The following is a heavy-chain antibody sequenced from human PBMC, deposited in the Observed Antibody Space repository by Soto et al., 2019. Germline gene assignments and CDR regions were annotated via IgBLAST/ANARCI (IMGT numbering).Heavy chain of an antibody. V-gene: IGHV3-23*01. CDR3: GKDFSRGWTKNWVDP. CDR2: ISAGGASK. J-gene: IGHJ5*02. D-gene: IGHD6-19*01. CDR1: GFAFNSDA. Sequence: EAQLLESGGGLVQPGGSLRLSCVASGFAFNSDAMSWVRQAPGKGLEWVSGISAGGASKYYAESLKGRFTISRDNSKNTLYLKMNHLRAEDTAIYYCGKDFSRGWTKNWVDPWGQGTLVTVSS.